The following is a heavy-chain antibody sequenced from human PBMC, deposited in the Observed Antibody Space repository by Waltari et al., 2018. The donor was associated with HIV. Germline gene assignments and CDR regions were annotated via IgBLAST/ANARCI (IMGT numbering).Heavy chain of an antibody. CDR3: VRGAPFDY. V-gene: IGHV3-74*01. CDR1: GLTFSSFW. CDR2: INSDGSDT. Sequence: EEQLVESGGGLVQPGGSLRLSCAASGLTFSSFWMHWVRQVPGKGLVWVSRINSDGSDTSTADSVKGRFTIFRDNARNTLYLQMHSLRAEDTALYYCVRGAPFDYWGQGALVAVSS. J-gene: IGHJ4*02.